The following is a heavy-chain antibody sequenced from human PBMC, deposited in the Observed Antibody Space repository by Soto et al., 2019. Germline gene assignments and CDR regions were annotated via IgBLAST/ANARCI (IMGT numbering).Heavy chain of an antibody. V-gene: IGHV4-59*01. CDR3: ATGSSSWDHNYYYGMDV. J-gene: IGHJ6*02. CDR1: GGSISSYY. Sequence: PSETLSLTCTVSGGSISSYYWSWIRQPPGKGLEWIGYIYYSGSTNYNPSLKSRVTISVDTSKNQFSLKLSSVTAADTAVYYCATGSSSWDHNYYYGMDVWGQGTSVTLSS. CDR2: IYYSGST. D-gene: IGHD6-13*01.